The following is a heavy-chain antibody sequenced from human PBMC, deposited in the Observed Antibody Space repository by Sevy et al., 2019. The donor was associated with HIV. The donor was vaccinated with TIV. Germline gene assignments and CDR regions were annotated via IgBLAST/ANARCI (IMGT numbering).Heavy chain of an antibody. J-gene: IGHJ4*02. Sequence: ASVKVSCKASGYTLSSNGIAWVRLAPRQGLQWIGWIGVYNGNSNYAQNLRDRVTMTTDTSTSTAYMELKSLRSDDTAVYYCARVPTYYFGSGTYFDYWGQGTLVTVSS. D-gene: IGHD3-10*01. CDR2: IGVYNGNS. V-gene: IGHV1-18*01. CDR1: GYTLSSNG. CDR3: ARVPTYYFGSGTYFDY.